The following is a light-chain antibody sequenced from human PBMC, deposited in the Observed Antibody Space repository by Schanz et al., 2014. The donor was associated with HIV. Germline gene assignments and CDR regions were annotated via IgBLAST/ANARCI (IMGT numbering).Light chain of an antibody. J-gene: IGLJ2*01. CDR2: DVT. V-gene: IGLV2-8*01. CDR3: SSYAGDSKLI. Sequence: QSVLTQPPSASGSPGQSVTISCTGTSRDIGSYNFVSWYQHHPAEPPKLMIYDVTKRPSGVPDRFSGSKSGNTASLTISGLQAEDEANYYCSSYAGDSKLIFGGGTKLTVL. CDR1: SRDIGSYNF.